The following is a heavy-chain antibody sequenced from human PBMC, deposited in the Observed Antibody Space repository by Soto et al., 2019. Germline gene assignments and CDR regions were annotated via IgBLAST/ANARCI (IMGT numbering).Heavy chain of an antibody. D-gene: IGHD6-13*01. Sequence: AGGSLRLSCAASGFTFRSFTMNWVRQAPGKGLEWVSTISSNSAYIYYTDALRGRFTISRDNAKNSLHLQMNSLRAEDTAVYYCTRDASRDSSARGWFDPWGPGTLVTVSS. V-gene: IGHV3-21*01. CDR3: TRDASRDSSARGWFDP. CDR2: ISSNSAYI. CDR1: GFTFRSFT. J-gene: IGHJ5*02.